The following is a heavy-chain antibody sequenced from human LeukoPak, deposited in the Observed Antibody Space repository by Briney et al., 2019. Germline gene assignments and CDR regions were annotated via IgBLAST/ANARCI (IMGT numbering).Heavy chain of an antibody. Sequence: SETLSLTCAVYGGSFSGYYWSWIRQPPGKGLEWIGEINHSGSTNYNPSLKSRVTISVDTSKSQFSLKLSSVTAADTAVYYCARHSGSYAGGFDYWGQGTLVTVSS. J-gene: IGHJ4*02. CDR1: GGSFSGYY. D-gene: IGHD1-26*01. CDR2: INHSGST. CDR3: ARHSGSYAGGFDY. V-gene: IGHV4-34*01.